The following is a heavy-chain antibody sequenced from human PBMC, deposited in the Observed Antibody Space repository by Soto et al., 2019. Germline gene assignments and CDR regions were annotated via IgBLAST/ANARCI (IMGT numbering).Heavy chain of an antibody. CDR3: AKAGLAAAGTDY. J-gene: IGHJ4*02. CDR2: ISYDGSNK. Sequence: QVQLVESGGGVVQPGRSLRLSCAASGFTFSSYGRHWVRQAPGKGLEWVAVISYDGSNKYYADSVKGRFTISRDNSKNTLYLQMNSLRAEDTAVYYCAKAGLAAAGTDYWGQGTLVTVSS. D-gene: IGHD6-13*01. CDR1: GFTFSSYG. V-gene: IGHV3-30*18.